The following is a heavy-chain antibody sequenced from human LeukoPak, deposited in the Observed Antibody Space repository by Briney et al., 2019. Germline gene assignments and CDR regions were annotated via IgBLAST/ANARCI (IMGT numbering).Heavy chain of an antibody. V-gene: IGHV4-59*08. CDR1: GGSISSYY. D-gene: IGHD1-1*01. CDR2: IYYSGST. CDR3: ARWATELDY. Sequence: SETLSLTCTVSGGSISSYYWSWIRQPPVKGLEWIGYIYYSGSTNYNPSLKSRVTISVDTSKNQFSLKLSSVTAADTAVYYCARWATELDYRGQGTLVTVSS. J-gene: IGHJ4*02.